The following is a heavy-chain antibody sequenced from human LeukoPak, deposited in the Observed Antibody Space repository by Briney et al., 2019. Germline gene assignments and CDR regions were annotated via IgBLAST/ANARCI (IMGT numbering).Heavy chain of an antibody. CDR2: ISGSGGST. D-gene: IGHD6-13*01. V-gene: IGHV3-23*01. J-gene: IGHJ4*02. CDR3: AKADSSSWFYYFGY. Sequence: GGSQRLSCAASGFTFSSYAMSWVRQAPGKGLEWVSAISGSGGSTYYADSVKGRFTISRDNSKSTLYLQMNSLRAEDTAVYYCAKADSSSWFYYFGYWGQGTLVTVSS. CDR1: GFTFSSYA.